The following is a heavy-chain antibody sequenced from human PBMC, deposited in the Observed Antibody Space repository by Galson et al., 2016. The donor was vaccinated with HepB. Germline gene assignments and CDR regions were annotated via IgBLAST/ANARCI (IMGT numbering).Heavy chain of an antibody. CDR2: ISYRGTT. CDR3: ARSVNEAFDI. V-gene: IGHV4-30-2*03. J-gene: IGHJ3*02. D-gene: IGHD1-1*01. Sequence: TLSLTCAISGGSINSGGYSWSWIRQPPGKGLEWIGAISYRGTTYDYPSLKSRLTVSVDTSKNQFSLKLSSVTAADTAVYYCARSVNEAFDIWGQGTMVTASS. CDR1: GGSINSGGYS.